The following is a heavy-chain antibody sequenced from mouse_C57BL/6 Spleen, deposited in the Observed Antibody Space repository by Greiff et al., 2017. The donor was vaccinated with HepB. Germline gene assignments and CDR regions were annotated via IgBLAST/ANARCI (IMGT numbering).Heavy chain of an antibody. J-gene: IGHJ4*01. D-gene: IGHD1-1*01. CDR3: ARGDFITDAMDY. V-gene: IGHV5-16*01. CDR2: INYDGSST. Sequence: EVKLVESEGGLVQPGSSMKLSCTASGFTFSDYYMAWVRQVPEKGLEWVANINYDGSSTYYLDSLKSRFIISRDNAKNILYLQMSSLKSEDTATYYCARGDFITDAMDYWGQGTSVTVSS. CDR1: GFTFSDYY.